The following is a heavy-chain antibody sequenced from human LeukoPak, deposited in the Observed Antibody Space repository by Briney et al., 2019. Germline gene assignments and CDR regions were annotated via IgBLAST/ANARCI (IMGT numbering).Heavy chain of an antibody. D-gene: IGHD2-21*01. CDR2: IYSGGST. CDR1: GFTVSSNH. Sequence: PGGSLRLSCAASGFTVSSNHMSWVRQAPGKGLEGVSIIYSGGSTYYADSVKGRFTISRHNSKNTLYLQMNSLRAEDTAVYYCARDRCGTVSPDYYGMDVWGQGTTVTVSS. CDR3: ARDRCGTVSPDYYGMDV. J-gene: IGHJ6*02. V-gene: IGHV3-53*04.